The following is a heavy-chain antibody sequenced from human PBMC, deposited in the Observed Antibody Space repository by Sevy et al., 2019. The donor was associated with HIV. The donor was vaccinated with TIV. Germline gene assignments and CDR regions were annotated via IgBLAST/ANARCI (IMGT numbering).Heavy chain of an antibody. Sequence: ASVKVSCKASGYTFTSYGISWVRQAPGQGLEWMGWISAYNGNTNYAQKLQGRVTMTTDTFTSTAYMELRSLRSDDTAVYYCARESGYSSSWYTGRYYFDYWGQGTLVTVSS. CDR1: GYTFTSYG. J-gene: IGHJ4*02. CDR3: ARESGYSSSWYTGRYYFDY. CDR2: ISAYNGNT. V-gene: IGHV1-18*01. D-gene: IGHD6-13*01.